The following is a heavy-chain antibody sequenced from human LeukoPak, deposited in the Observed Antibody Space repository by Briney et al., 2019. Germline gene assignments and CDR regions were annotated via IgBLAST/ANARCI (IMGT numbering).Heavy chain of an antibody. CDR3: AKDSRGSSAWNH. CDR1: GFTFSTYA. J-gene: IGHJ5*02. CDR2: ISGSGGSI. Sequence: GGSLRLSCAASGFTFSTYALSWVRQAPGKGLEWVSVISGSGGSIYYADSVKGRFTISRDNSKNTLYLQMNSLRAEDTAVYYCAKDSRGSSAWNHWGQGTLVTVSS. V-gene: IGHV3-23*01. D-gene: IGHD2-2*01.